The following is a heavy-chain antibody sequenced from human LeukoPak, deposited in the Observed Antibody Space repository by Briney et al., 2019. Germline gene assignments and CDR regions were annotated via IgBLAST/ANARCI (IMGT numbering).Heavy chain of an antibody. CDR3: ARDQGTSSRSYHPFDY. V-gene: IGHV3-21*01. D-gene: IGHD6-13*01. Sequence: GGSLRLSCAASGFTFSSYSMNWVRQAPGKGLEWVSSINSSSSFRYYADSLKGRFTISRDNAKNSLYLQMNSLRAEDTAVYYCARDQGTSSRSYHPFDYWGQGTLVTVSS. CDR2: INSSSSFR. J-gene: IGHJ4*02. CDR1: GFTFSSYS.